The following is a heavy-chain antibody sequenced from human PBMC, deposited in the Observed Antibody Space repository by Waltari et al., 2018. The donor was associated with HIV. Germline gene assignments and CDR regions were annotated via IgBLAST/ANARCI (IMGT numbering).Heavy chain of an antibody. Sequence: QVQLQQWGAGLLKPSETLSLTCAVYGGSFSGYYWSWIRQPPGKGLEWIGEINHSGSTNYNPSLKSRVTISVDTSKNQFSLKLSSVTAADTAVYYCARGEYSSSFIYYYYGMDVWGQGTTVTVSS. D-gene: IGHD6-6*01. J-gene: IGHJ6*02. CDR1: GGSFSGYY. V-gene: IGHV4-34*01. CDR3: ARGEYSSSFIYYYYGMDV. CDR2: INHSGST.